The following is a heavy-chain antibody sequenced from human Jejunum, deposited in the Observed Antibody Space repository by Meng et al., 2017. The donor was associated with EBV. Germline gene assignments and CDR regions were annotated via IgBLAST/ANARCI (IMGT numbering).Heavy chain of an antibody. CDR2: IYSGGNT. Sequence: EVQLLESGGDLIQLGGSMSLSCAASGFSVKNNYMSWVRQDPGKGLEWVSVIYSGGNTYYADSVKGRFTISRDDSKNTVFLQMNSLRAEDTAVYYCARGGEPDYWGQGTLVTVSS. CDR3: ARGGEPDY. J-gene: IGHJ4*02. CDR1: GFSVKNNY. V-gene: IGHV3-53*01. D-gene: IGHD3-10*01.